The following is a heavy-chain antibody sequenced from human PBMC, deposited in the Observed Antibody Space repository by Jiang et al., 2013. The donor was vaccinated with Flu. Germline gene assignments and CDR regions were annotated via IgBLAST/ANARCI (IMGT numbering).Heavy chain of an antibody. J-gene: IGHJ4*02. Sequence: SGAEVKKPGASVKVSCKASGYTFTSYAMHWVRQAPGQRLEWMGWINAGNGNTKYSQKFQGRVTITRDTSASTAYMELSSLRSEDTAVYYCARARSVGYSGYDYFPYWGQGTLVTVSS. V-gene: IGHV1-3*01. D-gene: IGHD5-12*01. CDR2: INAGNGNT. CDR3: ARARSVGYSGYDYFPY. CDR1: GYTFTSYA.